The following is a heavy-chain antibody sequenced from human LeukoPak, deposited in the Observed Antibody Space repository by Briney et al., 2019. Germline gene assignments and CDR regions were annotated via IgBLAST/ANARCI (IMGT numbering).Heavy chain of an antibody. CDR3: ARGGFILFDP. Sequence: PSQTLSLTCNVSGGSISSGGYYWSWIRQHPGTGLEWIGYIYYSGSSYYNPSLKSRVTISVDTSKNQFSLKLSSVTAADTAVYYCARGGFILFDPWGQGTLVTVSS. D-gene: IGHD3-16*01. J-gene: IGHJ5*02. CDR1: GGSISSGGYY. V-gene: IGHV4-31*03. CDR2: IYYSGSS.